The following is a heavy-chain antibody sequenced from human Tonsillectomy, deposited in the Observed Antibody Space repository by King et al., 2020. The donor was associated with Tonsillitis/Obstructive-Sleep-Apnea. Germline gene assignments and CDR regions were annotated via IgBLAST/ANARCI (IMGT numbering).Heavy chain of an antibody. Sequence: VQLQQWGAGLLKPSETLSLTCAVYGGSFSGYYWSWIRQPPGKGLEWIGEINHSGSTNYNPSLKSRVTISVDTSKNQFSLKLSSVTAADTAVYYCARGLGGVVRGYRGVYMDVWGKGTTVTVS. CDR1: GGSFSGYY. J-gene: IGHJ6*03. D-gene: IGHD3-10*01. CDR3: ARGLGGVVRGYRGVYMDV. V-gene: IGHV4-34*01. CDR2: INHSGST.